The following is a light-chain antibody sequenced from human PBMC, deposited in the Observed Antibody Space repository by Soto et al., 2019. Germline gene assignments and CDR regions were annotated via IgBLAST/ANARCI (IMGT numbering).Light chain of an antibody. J-gene: IGKJ1*01. V-gene: IGKV3-20*01. CDR3: QQYGSSPRT. CDR2: GTS. CDR1: QSVSSTS. Sequence: EIVLTQSPGSLSLSPGERDTLSCRASQSVSSTSLAWYQQKPGQAPRLLIYGTSSRATGIPDRFSGSGSGTDFTLTISRLEPEDFAVYYCQQYGSSPRTFGQGTRWIS.